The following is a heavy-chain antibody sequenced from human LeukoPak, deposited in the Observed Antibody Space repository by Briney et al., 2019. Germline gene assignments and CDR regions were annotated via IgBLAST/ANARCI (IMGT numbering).Heavy chain of an antibody. V-gene: IGHV4-59*01. CDR1: GGSISSYY. CDR3: ARAGVGATLGSYDY. CDR2: IYYSGST. J-gene: IGHJ4*02. D-gene: IGHD1-26*01. Sequence: SETLSLTCTVSGGSISSYYWSWIRQPPGKGLEWIGYIYYSGSTNYNPSLKSRVTISVDTSKNQFSLKLSSVTAADTAVYYCARAGVGATLGSYDYWGQGTLVTVSS.